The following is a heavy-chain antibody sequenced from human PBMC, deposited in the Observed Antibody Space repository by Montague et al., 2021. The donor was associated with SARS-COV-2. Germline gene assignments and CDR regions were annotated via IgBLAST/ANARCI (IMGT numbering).Heavy chain of an antibody. J-gene: IGHJ4*02. Sequence: YLRLSCAASGFTFSSYAMHWVRQAPGKGLEWVAVISYDGSNKYYADSVKGRFTISRDNSKNTLYLQMNSLRAEDTAVYYCARDRDDYIWGSYENFDYWGQGTLVTVSS. CDR2: ISYDGSNK. CDR1: GFTFSSYA. D-gene: IGHD3-16*01. CDR3: ARDRDDYIWGSYENFDY. V-gene: IGHV3-30*04.